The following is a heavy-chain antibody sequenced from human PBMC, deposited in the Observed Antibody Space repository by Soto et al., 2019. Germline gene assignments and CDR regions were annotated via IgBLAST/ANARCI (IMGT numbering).Heavy chain of an antibody. J-gene: IGHJ6*02. CDR1: GGSIRSNY. Sequence: PSETLSLTCNVSGGSIRSNYWSWIRQPAGKALEGIGRIYTSGTTNYNPSLKSRATMLIDTSKNQFSLILSSVTAADTGVYYCAREGASGFGMDVWGQGTTVTVSS. CDR2: IYTSGTT. V-gene: IGHV4-4*07. CDR3: AREGASGFGMDV. D-gene: IGHD1-26*01.